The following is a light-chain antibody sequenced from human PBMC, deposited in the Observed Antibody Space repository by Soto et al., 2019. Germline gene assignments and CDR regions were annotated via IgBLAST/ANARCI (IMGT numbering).Light chain of an antibody. V-gene: IGKV1-5*03. J-gene: IGKJ1*01. CDR1: QSVSIW. CDR2: KSS. Sequence: IQRTQSPSTLSASEGDRVTISCRASQSVSIWLAWYQQRPGRAPKLLIYKSSILESGVPSRFSGSGSRTEFTLTISSLQPDDFAAYYCQQFNASPWTLGQGTKVDIK. CDR3: QQFNASPWT.